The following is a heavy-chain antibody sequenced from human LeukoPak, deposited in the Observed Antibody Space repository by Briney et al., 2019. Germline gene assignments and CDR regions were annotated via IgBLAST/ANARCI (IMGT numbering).Heavy chain of an antibody. CDR3: TRDLRGADSYYYYYMDV. Sequence: GGSLRLSCAASGFTFSNYWMNWVRQAPGKGLEWVSSISTSSSYIYYADSLKGRFTISRDNAKNSLYLQMNSLRAEDTAVYYCTRDLRGADSYYYYYMDVWGKGTTVTVSS. J-gene: IGHJ6*03. D-gene: IGHD3-10*01. V-gene: IGHV3-21*01. CDR2: ISTSSSYI. CDR1: GFTFSNYW.